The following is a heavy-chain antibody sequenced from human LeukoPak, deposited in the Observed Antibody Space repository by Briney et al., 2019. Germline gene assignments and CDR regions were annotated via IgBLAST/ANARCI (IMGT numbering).Heavy chain of an antibody. CDR1: GFTFSSYS. D-gene: IGHD3-9*01. CDR2: ISSSSSTI. J-gene: IGHJ4*02. CDR3: ARVRYFDWLGPFDY. Sequence: GGSLGLSCAASGFTFSSYSMNWVRQAPGKGLEWVSYISSSSSTIFYADSVKGRFTISRDNAKKSLYLQMNSLRAEDTAVYYCARVRYFDWLGPFDYWGQGTLVTVSS. V-gene: IGHV3-48*04.